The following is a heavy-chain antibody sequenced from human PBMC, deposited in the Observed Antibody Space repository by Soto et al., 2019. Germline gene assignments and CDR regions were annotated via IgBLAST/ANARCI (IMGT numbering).Heavy chain of an antibody. CDR3: ARAGRLLWFGELRPSYYFDY. CDR1: GGSFSGYY. CDR2: INHSGST. J-gene: IGHJ4*02. D-gene: IGHD3-10*01. Sequence: SETLSLTCAVYGGSFSGYYWSWIRQPPGKGLEWIGEINHSGSTNYNPSLKSRVTISVDTSKNQFSLKLSSVTAADTAVYYCARAGRLLWFGELRPSYYFDYWGQGTLVTVSS. V-gene: IGHV4-34*01.